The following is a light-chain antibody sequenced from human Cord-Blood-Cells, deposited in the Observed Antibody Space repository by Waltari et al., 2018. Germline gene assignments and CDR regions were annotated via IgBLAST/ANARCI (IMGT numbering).Light chain of an antibody. CDR3: MQALQTPLT. J-gene: IGKJ4*01. CDR2: LGS. CDR1: QSLLHSNGYNY. V-gene: IGKV2-28*01. Sequence: SCRSSQSLLHSNGYNYLDWYLQKPGQSPQLLIYLGSNRASGVPDRFSGSGSGTDFTLKISRVEAEDVGVYYCMQALQTPLTFGGGTKVEIK.